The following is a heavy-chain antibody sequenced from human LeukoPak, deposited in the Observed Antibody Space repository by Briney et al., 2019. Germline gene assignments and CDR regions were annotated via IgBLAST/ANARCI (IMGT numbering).Heavy chain of an antibody. J-gene: IGHJ4*02. D-gene: IGHD3-3*01. Sequence: ASVKVSCKASGCTFTSYYMYWVPQAPGQGLEWMGIINPSGGSTSYAQKFQGRVTMTRDTSTSTVYMELSSLRSEDTAVYYCARGDYDFWSGYLHYFDYWGQGTLVTVSS. V-gene: IGHV1-46*03. CDR3: ARGDYDFWSGYLHYFDY. CDR2: INPSGGST. CDR1: GCTFTSYY.